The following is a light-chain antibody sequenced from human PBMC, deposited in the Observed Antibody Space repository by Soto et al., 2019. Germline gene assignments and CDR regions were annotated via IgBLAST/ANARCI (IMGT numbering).Light chain of an antibody. CDR2: DAS. Sequence: EIVLTQSPATLSLSPGERATLSCRASQSVSSYLAWYQQKPGQAPRLLIYDASNRATGIPARFSGSGSGTDFTLTISSLEAEDFAVSDCQQRSYWPPITFGGGTKVEIK. J-gene: IGKJ4*01. CDR3: QQRSYWPPIT. V-gene: IGKV3-11*01. CDR1: QSVSSY.